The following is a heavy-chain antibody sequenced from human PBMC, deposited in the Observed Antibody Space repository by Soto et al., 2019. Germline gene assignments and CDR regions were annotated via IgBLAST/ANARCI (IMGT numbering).Heavy chain of an antibody. CDR1: GFTLFTFSNAW. V-gene: IGHV3-15*01. CDR2: IQRISQGGTI. J-gene: IGHJ4*02. CDR3: ATDRGDY. Sequence: EVQLVESGGGLVEPGGSLRLSCAASGFTLFTFSNAWMIWVRQAPGKGLEWVGRIQRISQGGTIDSAAPVKGRFTISRDDSKSTIYLHMNSLRIEDTAVYYCATDRGDYWGQGTLVTVSS.